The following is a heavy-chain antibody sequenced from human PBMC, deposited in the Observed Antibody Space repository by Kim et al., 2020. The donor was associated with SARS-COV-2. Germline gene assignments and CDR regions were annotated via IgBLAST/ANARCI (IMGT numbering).Heavy chain of an antibody. J-gene: IGHJ6*02. CDR2: ISGSGGST. D-gene: IGHD3-3*01. Sequence: GGSLRLSCAASGFTFSSYAMSWVRQAPGKGLEWVSAISGSGGSTYYADSVKGRFTISRDNSKNTLYLQMNSLRAEDTAVYYCAKDISGRPRITIFNYYYYGMDVWGQGTTVTVSS. CDR3: AKDISGRPRITIFNYYYYGMDV. V-gene: IGHV3-23*01. CDR1: GFTFSSYA.